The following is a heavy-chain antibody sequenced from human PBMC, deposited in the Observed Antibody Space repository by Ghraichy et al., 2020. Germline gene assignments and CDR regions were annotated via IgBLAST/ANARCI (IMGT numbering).Heavy chain of an antibody. V-gene: IGHV4-59*01. D-gene: IGHD4-17*01. CDR3: TTRGRTTVTSNYHGMDV. Sequence: SETLSLTCTVSGGSISSYYWSWIRQPPGKGLEWIGYIYYSGSTNYNPSLKSRVTISVDTSKNQFSLKLSSVTAADTAVYYCTTRGRTTVTSNYHGMDVWGQGTTVTVSS. J-gene: IGHJ6*02. CDR2: IYYSGST. CDR1: GGSISSYY.